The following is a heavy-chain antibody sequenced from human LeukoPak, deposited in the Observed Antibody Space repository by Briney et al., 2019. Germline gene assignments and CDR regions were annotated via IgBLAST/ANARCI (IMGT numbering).Heavy chain of an antibody. D-gene: IGHD6-6*01. J-gene: IGHJ3*02. CDR3: AKDRGEYSSSQHDAFDI. CDR2: ISYDGSNK. Sequence: GGSLRLSCAASGFTFSSYAMHWVRQAPGKGLEWVAVISYDGSNKYYADSVKGRFTISRDNSKNTLYLQMNSLRAEGTAVYYCAKDRGEYSSSQHDAFDIWGQGTMVTVSS. CDR1: GFTFSSYA. V-gene: IGHV3-30-3*01.